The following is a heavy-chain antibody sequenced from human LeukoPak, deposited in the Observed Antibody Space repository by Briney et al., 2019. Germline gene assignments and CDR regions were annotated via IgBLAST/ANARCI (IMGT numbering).Heavy chain of an antibody. CDR1: GFTFSSYG. V-gene: IGHV3-30*02. Sequence: GGSLRLSCAASGFTFSSYGIHWVRQAPGKGLEWVAFIRYDASNKYYADSVKGRFTISRDNSKNTLYLQMNSLRAEDTAVYYCAKDRAGRDDSSLSDWGQGTLVTVSS. D-gene: IGHD3-22*01. CDR3: AKDRAGRDDSSLSD. J-gene: IGHJ4*02. CDR2: IRYDASNK.